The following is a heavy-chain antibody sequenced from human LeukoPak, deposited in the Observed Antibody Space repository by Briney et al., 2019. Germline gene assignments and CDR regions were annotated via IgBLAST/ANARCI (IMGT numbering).Heavy chain of an antibody. D-gene: IGHD6-19*01. CDR1: GFTFSSYG. J-gene: IGHJ4*02. CDR3: AKDLSWLGLGY. CDR2: IIGSGAMT. Sequence: PGGSLRLSCAASGFTFSSYGMHWVRQAPGKGLEWVSGIIGSGAMTYYADSVKGRFTISRDNSKNTVYLQMNSLRADDTAVYYCAKDLSWLGLGYWGQGTLVTVSS. V-gene: IGHV3-23*01.